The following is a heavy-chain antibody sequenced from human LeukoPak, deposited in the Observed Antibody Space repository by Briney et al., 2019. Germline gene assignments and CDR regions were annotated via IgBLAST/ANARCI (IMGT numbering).Heavy chain of an antibody. V-gene: IGHV3-7*03. CDR1: GFTFSNYW. CDR3: AKDRTRQAY. D-gene: IGHD3-3*01. CDR2: VKEDGSDK. J-gene: IGHJ4*02. Sequence: GGSLRLSCAASGFTFSNYWMSWVRQTPGKGLEWVANVKEDGSDKYYVDSLKGRFTISRDNAKNSLYLQMNSLRAEDTAVYYCAKDRTRQAYWGQGTLVTVSS.